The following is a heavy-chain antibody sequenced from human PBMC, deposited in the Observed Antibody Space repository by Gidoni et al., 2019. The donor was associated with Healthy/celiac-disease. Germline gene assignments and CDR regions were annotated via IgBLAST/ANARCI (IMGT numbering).Heavy chain of an antibody. Sequence: QVQLQQWGAGLLKPSETLSLTCAVYGGSFSGYYWSWIRQPPGKGLDWIGEINHSGSTNYNPSLKSRVTISVDTSKNQFSLKLSSVTAADTAVYYCARGLRIAVAGTSRFDYWGQGTLVTVSS. D-gene: IGHD6-19*01. J-gene: IGHJ4*02. CDR1: GGSFSGYY. CDR3: ARGLRIAVAGTSRFDY. CDR2: INHSGST. V-gene: IGHV4-34*01.